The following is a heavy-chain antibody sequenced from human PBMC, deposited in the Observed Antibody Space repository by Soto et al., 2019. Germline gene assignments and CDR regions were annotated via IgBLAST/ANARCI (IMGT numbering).Heavy chain of an antibody. CDR1: GGSISSYY. CDR2: IYYSGST. Sequence: SETLSLTCTVSGGSISSYYWSWIRQPPGKGLEWIGYIYYSGSTNYNPSLKSRVTISVDTSKNQFSLKLSSVTAADTAVYYCARGISGREPYYYYYYMDVWGKGTTVTVSS. D-gene: IGHD1-1*01. CDR3: ARGISGREPYYYYYYMDV. V-gene: IGHV4-59*01. J-gene: IGHJ6*03.